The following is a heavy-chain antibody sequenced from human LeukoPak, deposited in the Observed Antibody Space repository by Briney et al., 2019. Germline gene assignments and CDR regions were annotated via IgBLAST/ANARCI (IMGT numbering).Heavy chain of an antibody. CDR2: IRYDGSNK. Sequence: GSLRLSCAASGFTFCSYGMLWVRQAPGKGLEWVAFIRYDGSNKYYADSVKGRFTISRDNSKNTLYLQMNCLRAEDTAVYYCAKAPTALAAFDYWGQGTLVTVSS. CDR3: AKAPTALAAFDY. J-gene: IGHJ4*02. V-gene: IGHV3-30*02. D-gene: IGHD6-25*01. CDR1: GFTFCSYG.